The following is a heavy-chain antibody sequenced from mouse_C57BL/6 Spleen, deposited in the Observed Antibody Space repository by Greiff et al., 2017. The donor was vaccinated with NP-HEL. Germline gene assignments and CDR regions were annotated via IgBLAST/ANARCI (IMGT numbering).Heavy chain of an antibody. J-gene: IGHJ3*01. Sequence: DVMLVESGGGLVKPGGSLKLSCAASGFTFSSYAMSWVRQTPEKRLEWVATISDGGSYTYYPDNVKGRFTISRDNAKNILYLQMSHLKSEDTAMYYCARDDYGSGFAYWGQGTLVTVSA. CDR2: ISDGGSYT. CDR1: GFTFSSYA. CDR3: ARDDYGSGFAY. D-gene: IGHD1-1*01. V-gene: IGHV5-4*01.